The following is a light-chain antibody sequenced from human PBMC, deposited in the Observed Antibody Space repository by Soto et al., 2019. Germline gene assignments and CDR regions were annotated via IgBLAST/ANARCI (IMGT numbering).Light chain of an antibody. V-gene: IGLV2-11*01. CDR1: SSDVGGYNF. J-gene: IGLJ3*02. CDR3: CSRTHIDTGV. CDR2: DVS. Sequence: QSVLTQPRSVSGSPGQSVTISCTGTSSDVGGYNFVSWYQQHPGKAPKLMIYDVSKRPSGVPDRFSGSKSGNTASLTISGLQAEDEADYYCCSRTHIDTGVFGGGTKVTVL.